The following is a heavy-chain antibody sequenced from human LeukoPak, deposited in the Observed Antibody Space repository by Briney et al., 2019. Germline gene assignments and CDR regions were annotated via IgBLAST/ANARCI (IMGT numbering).Heavy chain of an antibody. CDR1: GGSISSHY. Sequence: SETLSLTCTVSGGSISSHYWSWIRQPPGKGLEWIWYIHYSGSTNYNPSLKSRVTISVDSSKNQFTLKLSSVTAADTAVYYCARAFYDFWTGYSPEGYYYMDVWGKGTTVTVSS. CDR2: IHYSGST. J-gene: IGHJ6*03. D-gene: IGHD3-3*01. V-gene: IGHV4-59*11. CDR3: ARAFYDFWTGYSPEGYYYMDV.